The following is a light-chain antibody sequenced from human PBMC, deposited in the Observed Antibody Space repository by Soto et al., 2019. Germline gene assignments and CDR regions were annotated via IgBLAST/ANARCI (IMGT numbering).Light chain of an antibody. J-gene: IGKJ5*01. Sequence: DIQMTQSPSSLSASVGDRVTMTCRASETISTFLNWYQHKPGKAPKLLIYAASRLQSGVPSWFSGSGSGTDFTLTIYGLQPEDFASYYCQQSYSTSPITFGQGTRLEI. CDR2: AAS. V-gene: IGKV1-39*01. CDR3: QQSYSTSPIT. CDR1: ETISTF.